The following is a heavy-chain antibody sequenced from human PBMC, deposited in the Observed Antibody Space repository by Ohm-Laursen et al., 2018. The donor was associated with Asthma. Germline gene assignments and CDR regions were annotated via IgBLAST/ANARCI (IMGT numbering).Heavy chain of an antibody. CDR3: ARGRGATNFDY. Sequence: RSLRLSCSASGFTFDDYAMHWVRQAPGKGLEWVSGISWNSGSIGYVDSVKGRFTISRDNAKNSLYLQMNSLRAEDTAVYYCARGRGATNFDYWGQGTLVTVSS. D-gene: IGHD1-26*01. V-gene: IGHV3-9*01. CDR1: GFTFDDYA. CDR2: ISWNSGSI. J-gene: IGHJ4*02.